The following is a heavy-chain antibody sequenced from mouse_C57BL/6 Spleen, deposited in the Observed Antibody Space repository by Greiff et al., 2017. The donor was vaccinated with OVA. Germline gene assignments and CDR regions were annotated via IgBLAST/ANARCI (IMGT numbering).Heavy chain of an antibody. CDR3: ARWDDGYLRDV. J-gene: IGHJ1*03. CDR2: IDPSDSYT. Sequence: QVQLQQPGAELVMPGASVKLSCKASGYTFTSYWMHWVKQRPGHGLEWIGEIDPSDSYTNYNQKFKGKSTLTVDKSSSTAYMQLSSLTSEDSAVYYCARWDDGYLRDVWGTGTTVTVSS. V-gene: IGHV1-69*01. D-gene: IGHD2-3*01. CDR1: GYTFTSYW.